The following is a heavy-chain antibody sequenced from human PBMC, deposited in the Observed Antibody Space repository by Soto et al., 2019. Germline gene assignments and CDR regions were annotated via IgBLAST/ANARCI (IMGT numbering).Heavy chain of an antibody. V-gene: IGHV4-31*03. CDR2: IYYSGST. CDR3: ARRNYYYYMDV. Sequence: SETLSLTCTVSGCSISSGGYYWSWIRQHPGKGLEWIGYIYYSGSTYYNPSLKSRVTISVDTSKNQFSLKLSSVTAADTAVYYCARRNYYYYMDVWGKGTTVTVSS. CDR1: GCSISSGGYY. J-gene: IGHJ6*03.